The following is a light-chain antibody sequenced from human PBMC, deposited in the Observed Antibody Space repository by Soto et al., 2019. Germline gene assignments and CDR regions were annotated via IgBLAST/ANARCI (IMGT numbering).Light chain of an antibody. CDR3: QQDNNYPWT. CDR2: KAS. V-gene: IGKV1-5*03. J-gene: IGKJ1*01. Sequence: DIQMTQSPSTLSASVGDRVTITCRASQSISSWLAWYQQKPGTAPKLLIYKASSLESGVPSRFSGSGSGTAFTLTISSLKPADFATYYCQQDNNYPWTFGQGTKVEIK. CDR1: QSISSW.